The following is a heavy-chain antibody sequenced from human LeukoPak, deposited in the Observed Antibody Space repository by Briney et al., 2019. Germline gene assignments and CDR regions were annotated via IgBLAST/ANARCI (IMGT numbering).Heavy chain of an antibody. V-gene: IGHV3-21*01. CDR3: ARDRTGRGTYYFDY. J-gene: IGHJ4*02. Sequence: GGSLRLSCAASGFTFSTYTMNWVRQAPGKGLEWVSSISSSSNYIYYADSVRGRFTISRDDAKNSLNLQVSSLRAEDAAVYYCARDRTGRGTYYFDYWGQGTLVTVSS. CDR1: GFTFSTYT. D-gene: IGHD3-16*01. CDR2: ISSSSNYI.